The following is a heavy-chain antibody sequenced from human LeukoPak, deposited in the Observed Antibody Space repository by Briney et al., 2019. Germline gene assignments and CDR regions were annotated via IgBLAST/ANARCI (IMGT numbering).Heavy chain of an antibody. CDR3: ARDAPEDYYDSSGYHY. CDR1: GYTFTSYG. V-gene: IGHV1-18*01. J-gene: IGHJ4*02. CDR2: ISAYNGNT. Sequence: ASVTVSCKASGYTFTSYGISWVRQAPGQGLEWMGWISAYNGNTNYAQKLQGRVTMTTDTSTSTAYMELRSLRSDDTAVYYCARDAPEDYYDSSGYHYWGQGTLVTVSS. D-gene: IGHD3-22*01.